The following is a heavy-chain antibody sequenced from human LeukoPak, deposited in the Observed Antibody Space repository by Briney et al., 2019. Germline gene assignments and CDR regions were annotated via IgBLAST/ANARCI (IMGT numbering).Heavy chain of an antibody. CDR1: GFTFSSYW. D-gene: IGHD3-9*01. CDR2: IKQDGSEK. Sequence: PGESLRLSCAASGFTFSSYWMSWVRQAPGKGLEWVANIKQDGSEKYYLDSVKGRFTISRDNAKNSLYLQMNSLRAEDTAVYYCAKEGKYYDVLNGYYNPRREPQYYFDYWGQGTLVTVSS. CDR3: AKEGKYYDVLNGYYNPRREPQYYFDY. V-gene: IGHV3-7*03. J-gene: IGHJ4*02.